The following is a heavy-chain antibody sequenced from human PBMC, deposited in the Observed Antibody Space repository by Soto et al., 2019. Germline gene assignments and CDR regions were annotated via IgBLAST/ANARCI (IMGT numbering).Heavy chain of an antibody. Sequence: PSETLSLTCAVSCGSINSSNYYWSWIRQHPGKGLEWIGYIYYSGSTNYNPSLKSRVTISVDTSKNQFSLKLSSVTAADTAVYYCAREAWIVGATDAFDIWGQGTMVTVSS. J-gene: IGHJ3*02. D-gene: IGHD1-26*01. CDR1: CGSINSSNYY. CDR2: IYYSGST. V-gene: IGHV4-61*01. CDR3: AREAWIVGATDAFDI.